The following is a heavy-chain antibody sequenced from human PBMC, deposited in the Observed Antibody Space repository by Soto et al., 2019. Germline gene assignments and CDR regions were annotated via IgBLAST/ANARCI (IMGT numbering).Heavy chain of an antibody. CDR3: GRGGSGQIGVFY. CDR1: GYTFTGHY. CDR2: IGPESGAT. J-gene: IGHJ4*02. D-gene: IGHD1-26*01. Sequence: ASVKVSCKASGYTFTGHYIHWVRQAPEQGPEWMGEIGPESGATRYAQKFQGRVTMTRDTSITTVYMELKNLSPDDTAVYYCGRGGSGQIGVFYWGQGTPVTVSS. V-gene: IGHV1-2*02.